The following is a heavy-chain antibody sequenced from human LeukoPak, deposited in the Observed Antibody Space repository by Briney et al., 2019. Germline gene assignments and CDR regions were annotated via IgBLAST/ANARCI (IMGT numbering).Heavy chain of an antibody. CDR1: GYRFTSYW. CDR2: IYPGDSDT. V-gene: IGHV5-51*01. D-gene: IGHD6-13*01. Sequence: GESLKISCQGSGYRFTSYWIAWVRQMPGKGLEWMGMIYPGDSDTRYSPSFQGQVTISADKSISTAYLQWSSLKASDTAMYYCARHDSSSWPVDYWGQGTLVTVSS. J-gene: IGHJ4*02. CDR3: ARHDSSSWPVDY.